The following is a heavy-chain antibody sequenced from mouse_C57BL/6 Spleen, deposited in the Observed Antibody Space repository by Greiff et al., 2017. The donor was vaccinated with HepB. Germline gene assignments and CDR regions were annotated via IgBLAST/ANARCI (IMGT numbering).Heavy chain of an antibody. Sequence: QVQLQQPGAELVMPGASVKLSCKASGYTFTSYWMHWVKQRPGQGLEWIGEIDPSDSYTNYNQKFKGKSTLTVDKSSSTAYMQLSSLTSEDAAVYYCARWGYGYDGFDYWGQGTTLTVSS. J-gene: IGHJ2*01. CDR2: IDPSDSYT. CDR1: GYTFTSYW. V-gene: IGHV1-69*01. CDR3: ARWGYGYDGFDY. D-gene: IGHD2-2*01.